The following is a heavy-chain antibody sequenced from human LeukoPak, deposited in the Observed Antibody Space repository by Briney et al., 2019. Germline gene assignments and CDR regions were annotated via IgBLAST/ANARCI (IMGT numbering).Heavy chain of an antibody. V-gene: IGHV1-46*01. CDR1: GYTFTSYY. D-gene: IGHD1-26*01. CDR3: ASDAPYSGGYYPSCLNY. Sequence: GASVKVSCKASGYTFTSYYMHWVRQAPGQGLEWMGIINPSGGSTSYAQKFQGRVTMTRDTSTSTVYMELSSLRSEDTAVYYCASDAPYSGGYYPSCLNYWGQGTLVTVSS. J-gene: IGHJ4*02. CDR2: INPSGGST.